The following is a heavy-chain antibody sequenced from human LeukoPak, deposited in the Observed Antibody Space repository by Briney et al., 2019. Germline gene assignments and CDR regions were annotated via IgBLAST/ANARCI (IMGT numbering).Heavy chain of an antibody. CDR3: ARDVYGDRFDY. V-gene: IGHV4-34*01. D-gene: IGHD4-17*01. CDR1: GGSFSDFY. Sequence: SETLSLTCAVYGGSFSDFYWSWIRQPPGKGLEWIGEITHSGSTYYNPSLKSRVTISVDTSKNQFSLQLSSVTAADTAVYYCARDVYGDRFDYWGQGTLVTVSS. J-gene: IGHJ4*02. CDR2: ITHSGST.